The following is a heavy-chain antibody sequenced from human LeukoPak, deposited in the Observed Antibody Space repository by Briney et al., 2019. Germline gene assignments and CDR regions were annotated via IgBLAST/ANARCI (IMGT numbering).Heavy chain of an antibody. J-gene: IGHJ4*02. CDR3: ARGGYNDRSGYCEIFDY. D-gene: IGHD3-22*01. V-gene: IGHV4-39*07. Sequence: SETLSLTCTVSGGSISSSSYYWGWIRQPPGKGLEWIGSIYSSGSTYYNPSLKSRVTISVDTSKNQFSLRLSSVTAADTAVYYCARGGYNDRSGYCEIFDYWGQGSLVTVSS. CDR2: IYSSGST. CDR1: GGSISSSSYY.